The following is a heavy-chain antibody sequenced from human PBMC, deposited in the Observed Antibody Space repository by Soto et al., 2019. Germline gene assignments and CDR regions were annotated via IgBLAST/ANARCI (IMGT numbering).Heavy chain of an antibody. Sequence: WTWIRQSPGMGLEGIGEINQSGDTNNNPSLKSRVTMSVDTSKNQFSLKLSSVTAADTAVYYCARGVHSGSAGIFDLWGRGTLVTVSS. CDR2: INQSGDT. V-gene: IGHV4-34*01. CDR3: ARGVHSGSAGIFDL. D-gene: IGHD5-12*01. J-gene: IGHJ4*02.